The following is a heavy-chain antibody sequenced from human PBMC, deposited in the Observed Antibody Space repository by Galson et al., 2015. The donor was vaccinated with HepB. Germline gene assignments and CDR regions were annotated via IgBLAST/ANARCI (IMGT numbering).Heavy chain of an antibody. CDR3: ARVMYGSYYDY. V-gene: IGHV3-74*01. D-gene: IGHD3-10*02. CDR2: INSDGSST. J-gene: IGHJ4*02. CDR1: GFTFSSYW. Sequence: SLRLSCAASGFTFSSYWMHWVRQAPGKGLVWVSRINSDGSSTSYADSVKGRFTISRDNAKNTLYLQMNSLRAEDTAVYYCARVMYGSYYDYWGQGTLVTVSS.